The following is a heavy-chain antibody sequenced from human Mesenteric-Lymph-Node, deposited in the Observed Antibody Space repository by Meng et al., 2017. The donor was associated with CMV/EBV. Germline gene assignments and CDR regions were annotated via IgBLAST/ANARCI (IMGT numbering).Heavy chain of an antibody. D-gene: IGHD3-3*01. Sequence: GGSLRLSCAASGFTFSSYWMHWVRQAPGKGLEWVSYISSSSSTIYYADSVKGRFTISRDNAKNSLYLQMNSLRAEDTAVYYCAREGPLLRSPVGWDAFDIWGQGTMVTVSS. CDR2: ISSSSSTI. CDR3: AREGPLLRSPVGWDAFDI. V-gene: IGHV3-48*04. J-gene: IGHJ3*02. CDR1: GFTFSSYW.